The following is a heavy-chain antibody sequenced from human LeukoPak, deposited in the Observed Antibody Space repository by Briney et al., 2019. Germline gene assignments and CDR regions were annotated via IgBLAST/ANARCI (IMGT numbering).Heavy chain of an antibody. J-gene: IGHJ1*01. CDR3: AKVGYYDFWSGYSEYFQH. CDR1: GFTFSSYA. V-gene: IGHV3-21*04. CDR2: ISSSSSYI. Sequence: GGSLRLSCAASGFTFSSYAMSWVRQAPGKGLEWVSSISSSSSYIYYADSVKGRFTISRDNAKNSLYLQMNSLRAEDTAVYYCAKVGYYDFWSGYSEYFQHWGQGTLVTVSS. D-gene: IGHD3-3*01.